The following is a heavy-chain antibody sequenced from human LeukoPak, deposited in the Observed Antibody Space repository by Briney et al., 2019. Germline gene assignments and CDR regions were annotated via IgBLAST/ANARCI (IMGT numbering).Heavy chain of an antibody. CDR3: ARGYIDNLGYSPRSAFDK. J-gene: IGHJ4*02. CDR1: GFIFGSYS. V-gene: IGHV3-21*01. D-gene: IGHD3-22*01. CDR2: ISSTSRSSYI. Sequence: GGSLRLSCAASGFIFGSYSMNWVRQAPGGGLEWVSSISSTSRSSYIFYAESVEGRFTISRDNTKNSLFLQMNSLIAEDTAVYYCARGYIDNLGYSPRSAFDKWGQGTLVTVSS.